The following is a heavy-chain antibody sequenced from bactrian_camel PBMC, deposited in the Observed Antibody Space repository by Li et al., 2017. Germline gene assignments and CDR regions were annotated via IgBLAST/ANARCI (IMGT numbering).Heavy chain of an antibody. CDR2: IKGNGANAGST. V-gene: IGHV3S40*01. CDR1: GFMFNTYA. J-gene: IGHJ4*01. CDR3: AKDNLLYSPTDPY. D-gene: IGHD2*01. Sequence: DVQLVESGGGLVQPGGTLRLSCAASGFMFNTYAMSWVRQAPGKGLEWVASIKGNGANAGSTYYTDSVMGRFTISRDSAKNTHYLQMNSLRTEDSALYYCAKDNLLYSPTDPYWAQGTQVTVS.